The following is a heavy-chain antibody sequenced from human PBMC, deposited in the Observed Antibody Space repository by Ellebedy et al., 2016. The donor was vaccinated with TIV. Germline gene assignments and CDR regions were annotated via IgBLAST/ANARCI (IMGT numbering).Heavy chain of an antibody. CDR2: IKQDGSEK. V-gene: IGHV3-7*03. Sequence: PGGSLRLSCAASGFTFSNYWMTCVRPAPGKGPECVANIKQDGSEKYYVDSVKGRFTISRDNAKNSLYLQMNSLRAEDTAVYYCASRGETWRAFDPWGQGTLVTVSS. J-gene: IGHJ5*02. CDR3: ASRGETWRAFDP. D-gene: IGHD3-16*01. CDR1: GFTFSNYW.